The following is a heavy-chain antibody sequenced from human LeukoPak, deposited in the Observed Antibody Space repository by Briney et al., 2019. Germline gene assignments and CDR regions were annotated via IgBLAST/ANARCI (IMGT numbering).Heavy chain of an antibody. CDR2: IIPIFGTP. V-gene: IGHV1-69*13. D-gene: IGHD2-2*01. CDR1: GGTFSRHA. CDR3: ARVVYSSNWYLYFDL. Sequence: SVKVSCKASGGTFSRHALNWVRQAPGQGLEWMGGIIPIFGTPNYAQKFQGRVTITADESTSTVYMELSSLTSDDTAVYYCARVVYSSNWYLYFDLWGRGTLVTVSS. J-gene: IGHJ2*01.